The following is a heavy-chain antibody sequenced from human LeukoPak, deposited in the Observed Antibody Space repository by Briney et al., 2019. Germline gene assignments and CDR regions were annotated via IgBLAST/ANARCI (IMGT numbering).Heavy chain of an antibody. CDR3: AREGRWLQAHFDS. V-gene: IGHV3-30*02. Sequence: GGSLRLSCAASGFTFSGFGIHWVRQAPGKGLEWLAFIKFDGNDKYYADSVKGRFTISRDNVKSTPHLQMNSLRGEDTAVYYCAREGRWLQAHFDSWGQGTLVAVSS. D-gene: IGHD5-24*01. CDR1: GFTFSGFG. CDR2: IKFDGNDK. J-gene: IGHJ4*02.